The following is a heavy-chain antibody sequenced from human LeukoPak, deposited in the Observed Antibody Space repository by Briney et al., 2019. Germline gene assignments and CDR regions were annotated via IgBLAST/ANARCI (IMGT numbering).Heavy chain of an antibody. CDR1: GGSISSYY. D-gene: IGHD6-13*01. V-gene: IGHV4-59*01. CDR3: ARDLLSSSWVYFQH. J-gene: IGHJ1*01. Sequence: PSETPSLTCTVSGGSISSYYWSWIRQPPGKGLEWIGYIYHSGSTNYNPSLKSRVAISVDTSKNQFSLKLSSVTAADTAVYYCARDLLSSSWVYFQHWGQGTLVTVSS. CDR2: IYHSGST.